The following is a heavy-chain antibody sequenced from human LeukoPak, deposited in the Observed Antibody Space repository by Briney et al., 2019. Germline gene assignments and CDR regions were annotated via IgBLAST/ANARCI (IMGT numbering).Heavy chain of an antibody. D-gene: IGHD3-3*01. Sequence: SETLSLTCTVSGGSISSSSYYWGWIRQPPGKGLEWIGSIYYSGSTYKNPSLKSRVTISVDTSKNQFSLKLSSVTAADTAVYYCARGLYDFWSGYYYFDYWGQGTLVTVSS. J-gene: IGHJ4*02. CDR1: GGSISSSSYY. CDR3: ARGLYDFWSGYYYFDY. CDR2: IYYSGST. V-gene: IGHV4-39*07.